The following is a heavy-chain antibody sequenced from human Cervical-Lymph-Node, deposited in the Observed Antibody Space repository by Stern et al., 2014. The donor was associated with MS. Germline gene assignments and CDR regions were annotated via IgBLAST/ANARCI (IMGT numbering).Heavy chain of an antibody. CDR2: ISPDGGRT. CDR1: GYTFTDYN. D-gene: IGHD1-26*01. J-gene: IGHJ4*02. Sequence: VPLVASGAEVKEPGASVKVSCTASGYTFTDYNIQWVRQPPGPGLEWMGMISPDGGRTAYAPKFRGRVTMARNKSTATVYMELNSLRSEDTAVYFCARVAPTVGAAYWGQGTLVTVSS. CDR3: ARVAPTVGAAY. V-gene: IGHV1-46*01.